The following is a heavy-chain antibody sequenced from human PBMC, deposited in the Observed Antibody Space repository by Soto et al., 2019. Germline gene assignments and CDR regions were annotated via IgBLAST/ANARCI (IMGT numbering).Heavy chain of an antibody. CDR2: IYYTGTT. CDR1: GDSVNSDDYY. Sequence: SETLSLTCTVSGDSVNSDDYYWSWIRQPPGRGLEWIGYIYYTGTTNYNPSFKSRVSISVDTSRNQFSLKLSSVTAADTAVYYCAREFSNSPEAFDSWGQGSLVTVSS. V-gene: IGHV4-61*08. CDR3: AREFSNSPEAFDS. J-gene: IGHJ4*02. D-gene: IGHD6-6*01.